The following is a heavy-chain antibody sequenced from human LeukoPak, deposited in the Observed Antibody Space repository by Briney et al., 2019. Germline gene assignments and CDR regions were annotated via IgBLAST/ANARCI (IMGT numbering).Heavy chain of an antibody. CDR1: GYTFTSYD. CDR2: MNPNSGNT. J-gene: IGHJ3*02. CDR3: ATGVATIRNAFDI. Sequence: ASVKVSCKASGYTFTSYDINWVRQATGQGLEWMGWMNPNSGNTGYAQKFQGRVTMTRNTSISTAYMELSSLRSEDTAVYYCATGVATIRNAFDIWGQGTMVTVSS. D-gene: IGHD5-12*01. V-gene: IGHV1-8*01.